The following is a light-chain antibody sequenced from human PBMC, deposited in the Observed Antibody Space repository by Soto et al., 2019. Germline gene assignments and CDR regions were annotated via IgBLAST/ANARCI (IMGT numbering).Light chain of an antibody. CDR3: SSYAGSSNFV. CDR1: SSDVGGYNY. J-gene: IGLJ1*01. CDR2: EVT. Sequence: ALAQPPSASGSPGQSVTISCTGTSSDVGGYNYVSWYQQHPGKAPKLMIYEVTKRPSGVPDRFSGSKSGNTASLTVSGLQAEDEADYYCSSYAGSSNFVFGTGTKVTVL. V-gene: IGLV2-8*01.